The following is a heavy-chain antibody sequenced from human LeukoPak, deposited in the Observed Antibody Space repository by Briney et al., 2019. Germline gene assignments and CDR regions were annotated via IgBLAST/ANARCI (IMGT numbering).Heavy chain of an antibody. J-gene: IGHJ4*02. CDR2: IWYDGSNK. D-gene: IGHD5-18*01. CDR1: GFTFSSYG. V-gene: IGHV3-33*01. CDR3: ARGSSPHVDTAMAAPYY. Sequence: GGSLRLSCAASGFTFSSYGMHWVRQAPGKGLEWVAVIWYDGSNKYYADSVKGRFTISRDNSKNTLYLQMNSLRAEDTAVYYCARGSSPHVDTAMAAPYYWGQGTLVTVSS.